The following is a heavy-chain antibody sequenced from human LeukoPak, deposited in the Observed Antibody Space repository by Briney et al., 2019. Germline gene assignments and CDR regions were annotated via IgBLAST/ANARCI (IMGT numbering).Heavy chain of an antibody. CDR1: GYSITELS. Sequence: RASVKVSCKVSGYSITELSTHWVRQAPGKGLEWMGGFDPGSGGIIYEQKFQDRVTMTEDTSTDTAYMELSSLRSEDTALYYCATGTHYDLLPFWGQGTLVTVSS. CDR2: FDPGSGGI. V-gene: IGHV1-24*01. J-gene: IGHJ4*02. D-gene: IGHD3-9*01. CDR3: ATGTHYDLLPF.